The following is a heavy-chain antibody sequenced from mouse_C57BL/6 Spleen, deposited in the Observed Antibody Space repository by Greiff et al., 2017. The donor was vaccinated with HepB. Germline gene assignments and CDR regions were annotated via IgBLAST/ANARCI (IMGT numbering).Heavy chain of an antibody. V-gene: IGHV5-9*01. CDR3: AREGDYYGSSYDWYFDV. D-gene: IGHD1-1*01. CDR1: GFTFSSYT. Sequence: DVKLVESGGGLVKPGGSLKLSCAASGFTFSSYTMSWVRQTPEKRLEWVATISGGGGNTYYPDSVKGRFTISRDNAKNTLYLQMSSLRSEDTALYYCAREGDYYGSSYDWYFDVWGTGTTVTVSS. CDR2: ISGGGGNT. J-gene: IGHJ1*03.